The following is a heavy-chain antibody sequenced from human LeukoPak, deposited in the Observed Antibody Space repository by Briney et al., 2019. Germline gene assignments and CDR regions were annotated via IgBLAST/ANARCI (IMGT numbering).Heavy chain of an antibody. Sequence: GGSLRLSCAASGFTFSSYAMSWVRQAPGKGLEWVSAISGSGGSTHYADSVKGRFTISRDNSRNTLYLQMNSLRAEDTAVYYCAKDTIAAAGTAVGDFDYWGQGTLVTVSS. J-gene: IGHJ4*02. CDR1: GFTFSSYA. CDR2: ISGSGGST. V-gene: IGHV3-23*01. CDR3: AKDTIAAAGTAVGDFDY. D-gene: IGHD6-13*01.